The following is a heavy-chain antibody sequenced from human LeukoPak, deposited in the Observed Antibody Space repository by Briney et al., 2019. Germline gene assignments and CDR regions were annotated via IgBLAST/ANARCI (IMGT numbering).Heavy chain of an antibody. J-gene: IGHJ4*02. V-gene: IGHV4-61*08. CDR1: GGSVSSGGYY. CDR3: ARGGYVVPFDY. CDR2: FYNSVST. D-gene: IGHD3-22*01. Sequence: SETLSLTCTVSGGSVSSGGYYWSWIRQPPGKGLEWIGYFYNSVSTRYNPSLKSRVTISVDMSKNQFSLTLSPVTAADTAVYYCARGGYVVPFDYWGQGTLVTVSS.